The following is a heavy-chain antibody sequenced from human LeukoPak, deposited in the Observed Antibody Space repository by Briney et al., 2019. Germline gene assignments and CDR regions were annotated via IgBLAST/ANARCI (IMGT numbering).Heavy chain of an antibody. Sequence: PGGSLRLSCAASGFTFSSNWMSWVRQAAGKGLEWVANINPDGTTKLYVGSGTGRFTISRDSARNSLYLQMNSLRAEDTAVYYCARDLRNSSGKIDHWGQGALVTVSS. CDR1: GFTFSSNW. J-gene: IGHJ4*02. CDR3: ARDLRNSSGKIDH. CDR2: INPDGTTK. V-gene: IGHV3-7*01. D-gene: IGHD3-22*01.